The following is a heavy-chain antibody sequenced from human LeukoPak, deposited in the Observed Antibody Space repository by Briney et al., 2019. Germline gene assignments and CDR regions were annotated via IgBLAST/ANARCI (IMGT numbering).Heavy chain of an antibody. CDR1: GYTFTSYY. V-gene: IGHV1-46*01. J-gene: IGHJ5*02. CDR3: AREKGETRVVPAAIWFDP. CDR2: INPSGGST. Sequence: ASVKVSCKASGYTFTSYYMHWVRQAPGQGLEWMGIINPSGGSTSYAQKFQGRVTMTRDTSTSTVYMELSSLRSDDTAVYYCAREKGETRVVPAAIWFDPWGQGTLVTVSS. D-gene: IGHD2-2*01.